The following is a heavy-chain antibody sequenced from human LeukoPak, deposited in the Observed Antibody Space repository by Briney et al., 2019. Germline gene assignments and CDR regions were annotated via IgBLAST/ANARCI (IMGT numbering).Heavy chain of an antibody. V-gene: IGHV3-30*18. CDR3: AKDPTHRSAQWLVGSYFDY. CDR2: ISYDGSNK. Sequence: GRSLRLSCAASGFTFSSYGMHWVRQAPGKGLEWVAVISYDGSNKYYADSVKGRFTISRDNSKNTLYLQMDSLRAGDTAVYYCAKDPTHRSAQWLVGSYFDYWGQGSLVTVSS. J-gene: IGHJ4*02. CDR1: GFTFSSYG. D-gene: IGHD6-19*01.